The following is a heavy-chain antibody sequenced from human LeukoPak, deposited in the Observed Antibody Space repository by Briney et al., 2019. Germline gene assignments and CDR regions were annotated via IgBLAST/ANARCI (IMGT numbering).Heavy chain of an antibody. CDR1: GFTFSSYA. D-gene: IGHD3-3*01. CDR3: ARDDDFWSGQYYYYYYGMDV. V-gene: IGHV3-30-3*01. CDR2: ISYDGSNK. Sequence: GGSLRLSCAASGFTFSSYAMHWVRQAPGKGLEWVAVISYDGSNKYYADSVKGRFTISRDNSKNTLYLQMNSRRAEDTAVYYCARDDDFWSGQYYYYYYGMDVWGQGTTVTVSS. J-gene: IGHJ6*02.